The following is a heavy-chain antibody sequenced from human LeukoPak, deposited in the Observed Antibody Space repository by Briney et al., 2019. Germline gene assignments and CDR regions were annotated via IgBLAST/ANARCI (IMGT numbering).Heavy chain of an antibody. CDR3: ARDGLDDSSGYYGAFDI. D-gene: IGHD3-22*01. Sequence: SETLSLTCTVPGGSISSGSYYWSWIRQPAGKGLEWIGRIYTSGSTNYNPSLKSRVTISVDTSKNQFSLKLSSVTAADTAVYYCARDGLDDSSGYYGAFDIWGQGTMVTVSS. V-gene: IGHV4-61*02. J-gene: IGHJ3*02. CDR1: GGSISSGSYY. CDR2: IYTSGST.